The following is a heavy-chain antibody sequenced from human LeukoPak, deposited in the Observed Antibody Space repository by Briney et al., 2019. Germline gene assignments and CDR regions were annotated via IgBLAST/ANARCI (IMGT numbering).Heavy chain of an antibody. CDR2: IRHDGSKK. CDR1: GFTFSNHG. J-gene: IGHJ3*02. D-gene: IGHD5-18*01. Sequence: GGSLRLSCAASGFTFSNHGMHWVRQAPGKGLEWVAFIRHDGSKKYSADSVKGRFTISRDNSKNTLFLLMNSLRAEDTAVYYCARDGYSYGYRAFDIWGQGTMVTVSS. CDR3: ARDGYSYGYRAFDI. V-gene: IGHV3-30*02.